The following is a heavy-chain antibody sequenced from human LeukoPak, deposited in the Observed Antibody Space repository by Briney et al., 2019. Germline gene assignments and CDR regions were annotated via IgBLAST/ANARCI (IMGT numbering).Heavy chain of an antibody. CDR3: AQGENFYYGSGTYQPN. D-gene: IGHD3-10*01. CDR2: ISGRGDDR. Sequence: GGSLRLSCAASGFTFNTYAMTWVRQAPGKGLEWVSGISGRGDDRYYADSVKGRFTISRDNSRNILFLQMNSLRAEDTAVCYCAQGENFYYGSGTYQPNWGQGTLVTVSS. CDR1: GFTFNTYA. V-gene: IGHV3-23*01. J-gene: IGHJ4*02.